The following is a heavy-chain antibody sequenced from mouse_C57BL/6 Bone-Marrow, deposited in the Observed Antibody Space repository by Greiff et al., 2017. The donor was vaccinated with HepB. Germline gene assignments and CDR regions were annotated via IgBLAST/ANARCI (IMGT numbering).Heavy chain of an antibody. D-gene: IGHD1-1*01. CDR1: SYTFTSYG. Sequence: VHLVESGAELARPGASVKLSCKASSYTFTSYGISWVKQRTGQGLEWIGEIYPRSGNTYYNEKFKGKATLTADKSSSTAYMELRSLTSEDSAVYFCAKLLYWYFDVWGTGTTVTVSS. CDR3: AKLLYWYFDV. CDR2: IYPRSGNT. J-gene: IGHJ1*03. V-gene: IGHV1-81*01.